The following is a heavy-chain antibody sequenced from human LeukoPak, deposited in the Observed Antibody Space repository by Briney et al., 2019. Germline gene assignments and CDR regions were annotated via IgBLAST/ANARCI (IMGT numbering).Heavy chain of an antibody. CDR2: IYSGGST. J-gene: IGHJ3*02. Sequence: PGGSLRLSCAASGFTVSSNYMSWVRQAPGKGLEWISVIYSGGSTYYADSVKGRFTISRDNSKNTLYLQMNSLRAEDTAVYYCASLIWFGALDIWGQGTMVTVSS. V-gene: IGHV3-53*01. D-gene: IGHD3-10*01. CDR3: ASLIWFGALDI. CDR1: GFTVSSNY.